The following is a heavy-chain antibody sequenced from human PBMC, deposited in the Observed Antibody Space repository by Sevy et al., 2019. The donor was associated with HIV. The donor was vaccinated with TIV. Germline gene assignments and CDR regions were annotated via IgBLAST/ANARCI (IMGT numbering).Heavy chain of an antibody. D-gene: IGHD4-17*01. J-gene: IGHJ4*02. V-gene: IGHV4-59*13. CDR2: MSYRGST. CDR3: ARHDYGDYVGYFDF. CDR1: GGSISSSY. Sequence: SETLSLTCTVSGGSISSSYYNWIRQPPGKGLEWIGCMSYRGSTNYNPSLKSRVAISVDTSNNQFSLKLRSVTAADTAMYYCARHDYGDYVGYFDFWGQGTLVTVSS.